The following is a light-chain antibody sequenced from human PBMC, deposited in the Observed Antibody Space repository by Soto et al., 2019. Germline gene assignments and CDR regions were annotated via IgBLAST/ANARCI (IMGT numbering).Light chain of an antibody. CDR1: SSNIGSNT. CDR3: AAGKESLNGPW. V-gene: IGLV1-44*01. CDR2: SNN. Sequence: QLVLTQPPSASGTPGQRVTISCSGSSSNIGSNTVNWYQQLPGTAPKLLIYSNNQRPSGVPDRFSGSKSGTSASLAISGLQFEVGADYNWAAGKESLNGPWFGEG. J-gene: IGLJ3*02.